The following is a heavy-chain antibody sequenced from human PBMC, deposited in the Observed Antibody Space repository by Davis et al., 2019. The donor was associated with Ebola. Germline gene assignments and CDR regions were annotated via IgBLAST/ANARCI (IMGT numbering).Heavy chain of an antibody. CDR3: ARDFSYYDSSGYFDY. CDR1: GGIHISYP. CDR2: IIPIFGTA. J-gene: IGHJ4*02. Sequence: SVQVTRKASGGIHISYPCSWVRQASGQGLEWVGGIIPIFGTANYAQKFQGRVTITADESTSKAYMELSSLRSEDTAVYYCARDFSYYDSSGYFDYWGQGTLVTVSS. D-gene: IGHD3-22*01. V-gene: IGHV1-69*13.